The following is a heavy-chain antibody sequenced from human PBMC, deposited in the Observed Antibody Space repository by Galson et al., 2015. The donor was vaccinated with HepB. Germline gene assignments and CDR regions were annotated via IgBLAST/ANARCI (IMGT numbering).Heavy chain of an antibody. J-gene: IGHJ5*02. CDR2: IWYDGSNK. Sequence: SLRLSCAASGFTFSSYGMHWVRQAPGKGLEGVAGIWYDGSNKYYAESVKGRFTITRDKSKNTLYLQMNSLRAEDTAVYYCARDRGCTNGVCYTRGYLDPLGQGTLVTGSS. D-gene: IGHD2-8*01. CDR3: ARDRGCTNGVCYTRGYLDP. V-gene: IGHV3-33*01. CDR1: GFTFSSYG.